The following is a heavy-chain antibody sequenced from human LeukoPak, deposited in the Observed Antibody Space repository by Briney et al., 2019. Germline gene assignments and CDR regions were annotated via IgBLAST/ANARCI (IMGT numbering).Heavy chain of an antibody. V-gene: IGHV4-4*07. CDR2: VHTSGST. J-gene: IGHJ4*02. D-gene: IGHD6-6*01. CDR3: ARDLLYSSSSDGQGY. Sequence: SETLSLTCAVSGGSITSYYWSWIRQPAGKGLEWIGRVHTSGSTNYNPSLKSRVTMSVDTAKNQFSLKLSSVTAADTAVYYCARDLLYSSSSDGQGYWGQGTLVTVSS. CDR1: GGSITSYY.